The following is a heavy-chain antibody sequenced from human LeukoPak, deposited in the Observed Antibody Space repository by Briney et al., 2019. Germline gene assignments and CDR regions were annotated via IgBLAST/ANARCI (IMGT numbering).Heavy chain of an antibody. J-gene: IGHJ5*02. V-gene: IGHV4-59*01. CDR1: GGSISSYY. CDR3: SRGDPGRGWFDP. CDR2: IYYSGST. Sequence: SETLSLTCTVSGGSISSYYWSWIRQPPGKGLEWIGYIYYSGSTNYNPSLKSRVTISVDTSKNQFSLNLSSVTAADTAVYYCSRGDPGRGWFDPWGQGTLVTVSS.